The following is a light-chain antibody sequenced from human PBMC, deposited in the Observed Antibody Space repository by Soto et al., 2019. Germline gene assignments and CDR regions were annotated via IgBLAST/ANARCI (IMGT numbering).Light chain of an antibody. CDR1: QSVSSW. V-gene: IGKV1-5*03. Sequence: DIKMTKSPSTLSASVGDRVTITCRASQSVSSWLAWYQQKPGKAPTLLIHTASTLQSGVPSRFSGSGSGTDFTLIISSLQPDDFATYFCQQYNTYRTFGQGTKVEIK. CDR3: QQYNTYRT. J-gene: IGKJ1*01. CDR2: TAS.